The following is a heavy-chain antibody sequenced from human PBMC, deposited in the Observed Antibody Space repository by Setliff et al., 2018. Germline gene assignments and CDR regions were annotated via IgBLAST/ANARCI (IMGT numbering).Heavy chain of an antibody. D-gene: IGHD3-22*01. CDR1: GYTFTGYH. CDR2: INPNSGGT. CDR3: ARQPEGGYYDSSGYYGMAPYYFDY. Sequence: ASVKVSCKASGYTFTGYHMHWVRQAPGQGLEWMGWINPNSGGTNYAQKFQGWVTMTRDTSISTAYMELSRLRSDDTAVYYCARQPEGGYYDSSGYYGMAPYYFDYWGQGTLVTVS. V-gene: IGHV1-2*04. J-gene: IGHJ4*02.